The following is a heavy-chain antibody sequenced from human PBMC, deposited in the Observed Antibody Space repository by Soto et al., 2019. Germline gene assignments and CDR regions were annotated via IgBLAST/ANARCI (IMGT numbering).Heavy chain of an antibody. V-gene: IGHV1-69*13. CDR1: GGTFSSYA. CDR3: ARVCTSGGYYYYGMDV. J-gene: IGHJ6*02. CDR2: IIPIFGTA. D-gene: IGHD2-2*01. Sequence: SVKVSCKASGGTFSSYAISWVRQAPGQGLEWMGGIIPIFGTANYAQKFQGRVTITADESTSTAYMELSSLRSEDTAVYYCARVCTSGGYYYYGMDVWGQGTTVTVSS.